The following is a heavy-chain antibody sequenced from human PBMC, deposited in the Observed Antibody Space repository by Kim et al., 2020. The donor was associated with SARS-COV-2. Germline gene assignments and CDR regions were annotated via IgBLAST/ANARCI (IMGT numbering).Heavy chain of an antibody. J-gene: IGHJ4*02. CDR3: AREGEDSSGYYYGY. CDR2: IYYSGST. D-gene: IGHD3-22*01. Sequence: SETLSLTCTVSGGSISSYYWSWIRQPPGKGLEWIGYIYYSGSTNYNPSLKSRVTISVDTSKNQFSLKLSPVTAADTAVYYCAREGEDSSGYYYGYWGQGT. CDR1: GGSISSYY. V-gene: IGHV4-59*01.